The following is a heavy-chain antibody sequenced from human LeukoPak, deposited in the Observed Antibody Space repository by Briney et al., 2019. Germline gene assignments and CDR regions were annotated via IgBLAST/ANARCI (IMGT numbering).Heavy chain of an antibody. J-gene: IGHJ3*02. V-gene: IGHV1-2*02. D-gene: IGHD1-26*01. CDR2: INPNSGGT. CDR1: GYTFTGYY. CDR3: ARRRWELLSTPDAFDI. Sequence: ASVKLSCKASGYTFTGYYMHWVRQAPGQGLEWMGWINPNSGGTNYAQKFQGRVTMTRDTSISTAYMELSRLRSDDTAVYYCARRRWELLSTPDAFDIWGQGTMVTVSS.